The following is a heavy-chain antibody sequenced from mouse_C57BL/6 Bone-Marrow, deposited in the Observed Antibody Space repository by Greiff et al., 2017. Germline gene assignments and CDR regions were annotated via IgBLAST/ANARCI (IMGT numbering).Heavy chain of an antibody. D-gene: IGHD1-1*01. Sequence: QVQLQQPGAELVRPGSSVKLSCKASGYTFTSYWMDWVKQRPGQGLEWIGNIYPSDSETHYNQKFKDKAKLTVDKSSSTAYMQLSSLTSEDSAVYYCARRYYGSSYWYFDVWGTGTTVTVSS. CDR3: ARRYYGSSYWYFDV. J-gene: IGHJ1*03. V-gene: IGHV1-61*01. CDR2: IYPSDSET. CDR1: GYTFTSYW.